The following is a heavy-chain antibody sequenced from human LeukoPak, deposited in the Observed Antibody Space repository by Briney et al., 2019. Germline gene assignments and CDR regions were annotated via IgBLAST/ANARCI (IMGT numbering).Heavy chain of an antibody. D-gene: IGHD3-9*01. CDR2: ISSSGAGI. J-gene: IGHJ5*02. V-gene: IGHV3-11*01. CDR1: GITFSGYY. Sequence: GGSLRLSCAASGITFSGYYMTWIRQAPGKGLEWLSYISSSGAGIYYADSVKGRFTISRDNAKNLLYLQMNSLRAEDTAVYYCARETKYFFDPWGQEALVTVSS. CDR3: ARETKYFFDP.